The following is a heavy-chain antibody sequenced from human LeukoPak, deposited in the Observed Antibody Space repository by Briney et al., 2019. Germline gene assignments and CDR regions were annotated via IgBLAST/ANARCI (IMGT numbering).Heavy chain of an antibody. CDR1: GGTFSSYA. Sequence: SVKVSCKASGGTFSSYAISWVRQAPGQGLEWMGRIIPILGIANYAQKFQGRVTITADKSTSTAYMELSSLRSEDTAVYYCAGPSGYCSSTSCYAFDIWSQGTMVTVSS. J-gene: IGHJ3*02. V-gene: IGHV1-69*04. CDR3: AGPSGYCSSTSCYAFDI. CDR2: IIPILGIA. D-gene: IGHD2-2*01.